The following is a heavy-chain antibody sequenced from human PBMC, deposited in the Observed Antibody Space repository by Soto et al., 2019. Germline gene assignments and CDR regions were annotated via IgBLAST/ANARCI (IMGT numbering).Heavy chain of an antibody. J-gene: IGHJ5*02. CDR2: IWYDGSNK. CDR3: AKVSDSTKGYTYDS. Sequence: GSLRLSCAASGFTFSSYGMHWVRQAPGKGLEWVAVIWYDGSNKYYADSVKGRFTISRDNSKNTLYLQMNSLRAEDTAVYYCAKVSDSTKGYTYDSWGQGALVTVSS. V-gene: IGHV3-33*06. CDR1: GFTFSSYG. D-gene: IGHD5-18*01.